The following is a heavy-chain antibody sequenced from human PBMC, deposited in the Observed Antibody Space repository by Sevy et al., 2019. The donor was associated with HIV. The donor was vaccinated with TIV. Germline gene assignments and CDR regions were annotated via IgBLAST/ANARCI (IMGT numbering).Heavy chain of an antibody. Sequence: GGSLRLSCAVSGFTVSDNYMNWVRQAPGKGLEWVSIIYIAGRTYYADSVRGRFTISRDKAKNTLYLQMNSLRVEDTAVYYCVREDLDLGEDNYYGMDVWGQGTTVTVSS. CDR2: IYIAGRT. CDR3: VREDLDLGEDNYYGMDV. D-gene: IGHD3-16*01. CDR1: GFTVSDNY. J-gene: IGHJ6*02. V-gene: IGHV3-53*01.